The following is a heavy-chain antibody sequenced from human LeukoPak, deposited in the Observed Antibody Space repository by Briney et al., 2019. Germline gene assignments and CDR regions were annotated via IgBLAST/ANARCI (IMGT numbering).Heavy chain of an antibody. V-gene: IGHV3-23*01. J-gene: IGHJ4*02. CDR1: GFSFGTYA. Sequence: PGGSLRLSCAPSGFSFGTYAMTWVRQAPEEGLECVSTVSGSGGHTYYTVSVKGRFTISRDNSKNTLFLQMSSLRAEDTALYYCTKGGVVSAFGYWGQGVLVTVSS. CDR3: TKGGVVSAFGY. CDR2: VSGSGGHT. D-gene: IGHD3-22*01.